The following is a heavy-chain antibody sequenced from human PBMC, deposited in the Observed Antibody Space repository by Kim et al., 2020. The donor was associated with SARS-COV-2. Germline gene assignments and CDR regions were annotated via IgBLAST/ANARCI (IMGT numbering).Heavy chain of an antibody. CDR1: GYTFTRWG. D-gene: IGHD6-19*01. CDR3: ARYRGSPISCWSATPGVYSFATAV. J-gene: IGHJ6*02. CDR2: INGYSGHT. Sequence: ASVKVSCKTSGYTFTRWGLSWVRQAPGQGLEWMGWINGYSGHTKYAQKLQDRVTVTIDTSTSTAYMELRSLGSDDTAVYYCARYRGSPISCWSATPGVYSFATAVWGRGPSLT. V-gene: IGHV1-18*01.